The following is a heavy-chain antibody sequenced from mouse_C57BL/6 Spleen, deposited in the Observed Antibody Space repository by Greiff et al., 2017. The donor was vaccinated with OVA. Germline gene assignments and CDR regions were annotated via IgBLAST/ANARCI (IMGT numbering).Heavy chain of an antibody. J-gene: IGHJ4*01. D-gene: IGHD1-1*01. Sequence: EVQRVESGGGLVKPGGSLKLSCAASGFTFSDYGMHWVRQAPEKGLEWVAYISSGSSTIYYADTVKGRFTISRDNAKNTLFLQMTSLRSEDTAMYYCAKGLRYAMDYWGQGTSVTVSS. CDR3: AKGLRYAMDY. CDR1: GFTFSDYG. V-gene: IGHV5-17*01. CDR2: ISSGSSTI.